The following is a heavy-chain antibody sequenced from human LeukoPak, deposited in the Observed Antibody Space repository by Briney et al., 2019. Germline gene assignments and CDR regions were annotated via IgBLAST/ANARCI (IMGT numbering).Heavy chain of an antibody. J-gene: IGHJ3*02. CDR3: ARTFDYGGNSFAFDI. V-gene: IGHV3-74*01. CDR2: IYSDGSNT. CDR1: GFTFSSYW. Sequence: LGGSLRLSCAASGFTFSSYWMNWVRQAPGQGLEWVSRIYSDGSNTSYADSVKGRFTISRDNAKNTLYLQMNSLRAEDTAVYYCARTFDYGGNSFAFDIWGQGTMVTVSS. D-gene: IGHD4-23*01.